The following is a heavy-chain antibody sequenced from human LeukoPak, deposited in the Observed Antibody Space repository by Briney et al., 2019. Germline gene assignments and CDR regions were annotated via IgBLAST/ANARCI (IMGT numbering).Heavy chain of an antibody. J-gene: IGHJ3*02. V-gene: IGHV4-59*01. CDR3: ARVGGAPLGAFDI. CDR2: IYYSGSS. CDR1: GASISSYY. D-gene: IGHD3-16*01. Sequence: SETLSLTCSVSGASISSYYWSWIRQAPGKGLGWIGYIYYSGSSNYNPSLKSRVTISKDMSKNQFSLRLTSVIAADTAVYFCARVGGAPLGAFDIWGRGTLVSVSS.